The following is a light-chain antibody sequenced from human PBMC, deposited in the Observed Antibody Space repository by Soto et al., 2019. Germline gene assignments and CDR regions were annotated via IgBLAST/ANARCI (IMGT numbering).Light chain of an antibody. CDR3: QQRHNWPIT. J-gene: IGKJ5*01. Sequence: TVLTRSPGTRSLCRGGRARRGCRASQNVSSNLLVWYQQHPGQAPRLLIYGASSRATGIPDRFSGSGSGTEFTLTISSLQSQDFAVYYCQQRHNWPITFGQGTRLEI. CDR2: GAS. CDR1: QNVSSNL. V-gene: IGKV3D-20*02.